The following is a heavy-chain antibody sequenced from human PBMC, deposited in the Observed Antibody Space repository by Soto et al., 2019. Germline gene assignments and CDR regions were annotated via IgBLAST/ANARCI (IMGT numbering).Heavy chain of an antibody. CDR2: ISGSGGST. CDR1: GFTFSSYA. V-gene: IGHV3-23*01. CDR3: AKAPKRGSYLSASPTYYFDY. Sequence: GGSLRLSCAASGFTFSSYAMSWVRQAPGKGLEWVSAISGSGGSTYYADSVKGRFTISRDNSKNTLYLQMNSLRAEDTAVYYCAKAPKRGSYLSASPTYYFDYWGQGTLVTVSS. D-gene: IGHD1-26*01. J-gene: IGHJ4*02.